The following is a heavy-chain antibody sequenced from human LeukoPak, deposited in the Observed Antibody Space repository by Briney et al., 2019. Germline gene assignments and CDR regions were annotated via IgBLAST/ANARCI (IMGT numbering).Heavy chain of an antibody. CDR1: GGSISSYY. CDR2: IYYSGST. D-gene: IGHD5-24*01. Sequence: SETLSLTCTVSGGSISSYYWSWIRQPPGKGLEWIGYIYYSGSTNYNPSLKSRVTISVDTSKNQFSLKLSSVTAADTAVYYCAARYRDGYNWVPDYWGQGTLVTVSS. J-gene: IGHJ4*02. V-gene: IGHV4-59*08. CDR3: AARYRDGYNWVPDY.